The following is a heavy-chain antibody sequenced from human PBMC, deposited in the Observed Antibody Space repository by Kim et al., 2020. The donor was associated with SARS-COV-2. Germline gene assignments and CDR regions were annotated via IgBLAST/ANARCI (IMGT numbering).Heavy chain of an antibody. Sequence: ESLKISCKGSGYSFTSYWISWVRQMPGKGLEWMGRIDPSDSYTNYSPSFQGHVTISADKSISTAYLQWSSLKASDTAMYYCAREYRGAGDYYYGMDVWGQGTTVTVSS. CDR3: AREYRGAGDYYYGMDV. D-gene: IGHD1-26*01. J-gene: IGHJ6*02. CDR2: IDPSDSYT. V-gene: IGHV5-10-1*01. CDR1: GYSFTSYW.